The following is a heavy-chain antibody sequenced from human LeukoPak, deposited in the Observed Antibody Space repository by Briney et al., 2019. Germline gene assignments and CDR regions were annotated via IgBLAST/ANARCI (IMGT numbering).Heavy chain of an antibody. CDR3: ATSSDTASAY. CDR1: GGSISSSSYY. J-gene: IGHJ4*02. D-gene: IGHD5-18*01. V-gene: IGHV4-39*07. CDR2: IYYSGST. Sequence: SETLSLTCTVSGGSISSSSYYWGWIRQPPGKGLEWIGSIYYSGSTYYNPSLKSRVTISVDTSKNQFSLKLSSVTAADTAVYYCATSSDTASAYWGQGTLVTVSS.